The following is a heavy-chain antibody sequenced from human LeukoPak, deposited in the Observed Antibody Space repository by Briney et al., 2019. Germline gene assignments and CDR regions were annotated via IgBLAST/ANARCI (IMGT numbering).Heavy chain of an antibody. CDR1: GFTFSSYD. CDR3: ARDCGGDCWDRNFDY. J-gene: IGHJ4*02. D-gene: IGHD2-21*02. CDR2: IWYDASNK. V-gene: IGHV3-33*01. Sequence: PGGSLRLSCAASGFTFSSYDMHWVRQAQGKGLEWVAVIWYDASNKYYADSVKGRFTISRDKSKNTLYLQMNSLRAEDTAVYYCARDCGGDCWDRNFDYWGQGTLITVSS.